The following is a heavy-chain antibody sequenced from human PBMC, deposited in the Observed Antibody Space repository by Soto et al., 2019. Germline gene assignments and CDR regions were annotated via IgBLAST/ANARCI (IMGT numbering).Heavy chain of an antibody. D-gene: IGHD3-22*01. Sequence: GESLKISCTPSGFIFIDYSMNWVLQAPGKGLEWISYITTTSSTMYYADSVKGRFTISRDNAKNSLYPQMNSLRDEDTAVYYCARDSSGRQYYGMDVWGQGTTVTVSS. CDR2: ITTTSSTM. CDR3: ARDSSGRQYYGMDV. CDR1: GFIFIDYS. V-gene: IGHV3-48*02. J-gene: IGHJ6*02.